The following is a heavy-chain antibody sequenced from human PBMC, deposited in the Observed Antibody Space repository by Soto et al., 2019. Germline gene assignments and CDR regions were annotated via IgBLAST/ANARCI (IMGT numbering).Heavy chain of an antibody. J-gene: IGHJ3*02. D-gene: IGHD6-13*01. CDR3: ARKYSNSWADALGI. CDR1: GDSVSSNSAA. CDR2: TYYRSKWYN. V-gene: IGHV6-1*01. Sequence: PSQTLSLTCDISGDSVSSNSAAWNWIRQSPSRGLEWLGRTYYRSKWYNDYAVSVKSRMTITPDTSKNQFSLQLNSVTPEDTAVYYCARKYSNSWADALGIWGQGTKVTVSS.